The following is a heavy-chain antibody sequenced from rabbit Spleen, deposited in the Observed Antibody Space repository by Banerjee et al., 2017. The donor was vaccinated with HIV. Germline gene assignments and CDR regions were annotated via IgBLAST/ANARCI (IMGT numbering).Heavy chain of an antibody. CDR3: ARYADSISDNGIDL. CDR2: IYTGSSATT. J-gene: IGHJ4*01. CDR1: GFSFSSSYY. V-gene: IGHV1S45*01. Sequence: QQQLEESGGGLVKPEGSLTLTCTASGFSFSSSYYICWVRQAPGKGLEWIACIYTGSSATTYYASWAKGRFTISKSSSTTVTLQMTSLTAADTATYFCARYADSISDNGIDLWGPGTLVTVS. D-gene: IGHD4-2*01.